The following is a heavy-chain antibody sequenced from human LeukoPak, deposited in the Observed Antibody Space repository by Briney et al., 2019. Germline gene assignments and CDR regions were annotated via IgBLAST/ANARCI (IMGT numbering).Heavy chain of an antibody. CDR2: INQDGSEI. CDR3: AGESVAVPAYY. D-gene: IGHD3-22*01. Sequence: GGSLRLSCVGSRFSISSYWMSWVRQAPGKGLEWVANINQDGSEIYYLDSVKGRFTISRDNAKNSLYLQMNGLRVEGTAVYYCAGESVAVPAYYWGQGTLVTVSS. V-gene: IGHV3-7*01. J-gene: IGHJ4*02. CDR1: RFSISSYW.